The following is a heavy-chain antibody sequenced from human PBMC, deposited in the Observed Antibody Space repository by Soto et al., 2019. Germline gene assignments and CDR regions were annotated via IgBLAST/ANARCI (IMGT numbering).Heavy chain of an antibody. Sequence: QVQLQESGPGLVKPSQTLSLTCTVSGGSISSGGYYWSWIRQHPGKGLEWIGYIYYSGSTYYNPSLKSRVTISVDTSKNQFSLKLSSVTAADTAVYYCARAGPEYCSSTSCYYNWFDPWGQGTLVTVSS. V-gene: IGHV4-31*03. D-gene: IGHD2-2*01. CDR3: ARAGPEYCSSTSCYYNWFDP. J-gene: IGHJ5*02. CDR1: GGSISSGGYY. CDR2: IYYSGST.